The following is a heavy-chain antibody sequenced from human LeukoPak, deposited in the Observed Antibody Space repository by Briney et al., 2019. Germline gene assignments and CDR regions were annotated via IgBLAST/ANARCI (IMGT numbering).Heavy chain of an antibody. CDR1: GGSFSGYY. Sequence: SETLSLTCAVYGGSFSGYYWSWIRQPPGKGLEWIGEINHSGSTNYNLSLKSRVTISVDTSKNQFSLKLSSVTAADTAVYYCARVRYSGYDFSHPYYFDYWGQGTLVTVSS. CDR3: ARVRYSGYDFSHPYYFDY. CDR2: INHSGST. V-gene: IGHV4-34*01. J-gene: IGHJ4*02. D-gene: IGHD5-12*01.